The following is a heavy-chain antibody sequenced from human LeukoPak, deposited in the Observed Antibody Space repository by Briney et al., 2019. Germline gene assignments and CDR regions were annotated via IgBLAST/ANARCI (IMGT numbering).Heavy chain of an antibody. CDR1: GFTFSTYS. D-gene: IGHD1-26*01. CDR2: ISSSSTYI. Sequence: GGSLRLSCAASGFTFSTYSMNWVRQAPGKGLEWVSSISSSSTYIYYADSVKGRFTISRDNAKNSLYLQMNSLRAEDTAVYYCARDGGYSGSYGDSWGQGTLVTVSS. V-gene: IGHV3-21*01. J-gene: IGHJ4*02. CDR3: ARDGGYSGSYGDS.